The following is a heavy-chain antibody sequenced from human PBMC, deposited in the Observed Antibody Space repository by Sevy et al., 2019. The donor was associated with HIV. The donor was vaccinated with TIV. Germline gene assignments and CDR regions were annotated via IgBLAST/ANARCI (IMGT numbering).Heavy chain of an antibody. J-gene: IGHJ6*03. CDR3: ATDPFSVTTSNDYMDV. CDR2: IQEDGSDK. CDR1: GFTFSNYW. D-gene: IGHD4-17*01. Sequence: GESLKISCAASGFTFSNYWMSWVRQAPGKGLEWVANIQEDGSDKYYVDSVKGRFTISRDNAKNSLYLQMNSLRAEDTAVSYCATDPFSVTTSNDYMDVWGKGTTVTVSS. V-gene: IGHV3-7*01.